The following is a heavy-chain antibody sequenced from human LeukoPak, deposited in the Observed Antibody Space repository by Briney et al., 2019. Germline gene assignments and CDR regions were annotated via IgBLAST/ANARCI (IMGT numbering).Heavy chain of an antibody. V-gene: IGHV1-46*01. CDR1: GYTFTSYY. CDR3: ARDPGAAAVYFDY. J-gene: IGHJ4*02. D-gene: IGHD6-13*01. Sequence: ASAKVSCKASGYTFTSYYMHWVRQAPGQGLEWMGMINPSGGSTTYAQKFQGRVTMTRDTSTNTFYMELSGLRSEDTAFYYCARDPGAAAVYFDYWGQGTLVTVSS. CDR2: INPSGGST.